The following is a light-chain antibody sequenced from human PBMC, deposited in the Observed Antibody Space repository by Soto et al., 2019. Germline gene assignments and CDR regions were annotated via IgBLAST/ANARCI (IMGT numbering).Light chain of an antibody. J-gene: IGKJ3*01. CDR3: QQSYSTLS. CDR1: QSISSY. V-gene: IGKV1-39*01. CDR2: AAS. Sequence: DIQMTQSPSSLSASVGDRVTITCRASQSISSYLNWYQQKPGKAPKLLIYAASSLQSGGPSRFSGSGSGTDCTHTISSLQPEDFATYYCQQSYSTLSFGPGTKVDIK.